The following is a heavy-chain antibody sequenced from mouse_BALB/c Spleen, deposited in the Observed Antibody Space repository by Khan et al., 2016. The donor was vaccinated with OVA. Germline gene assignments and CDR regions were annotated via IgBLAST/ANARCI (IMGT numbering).Heavy chain of an antibody. D-gene: IGHD3-1*01. J-gene: IGHJ3*01. V-gene: IGHV3-6*02. CDR1: GYSITNGHF. CDR3: ARGGSSGPAWFTY. CDR2: IRYDGNT. Sequence: EVQLQESGPGLVKPSQSLSLTCSVTGYSITNGHFWNWIRQFPGNNLEWMGYIRYDGNTNYNPSLKNRISITRDTSKNQFFLTLNSVTPEDTATASGARGGSSGPAWFTYWGQGTLVTVSA.